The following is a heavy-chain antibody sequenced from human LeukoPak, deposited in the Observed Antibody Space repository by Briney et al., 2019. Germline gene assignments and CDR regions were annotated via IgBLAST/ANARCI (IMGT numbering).Heavy chain of an antibody. V-gene: IGHV3-23*01. Sequence: GGSLRLSCAASGFTFHNNGMSWVRQAPGKGLEWVSAISGSGGSTYYADSVKGRFTISRDNSKNTLYLQMNSLRAEDTAVYYCAKDGVSGSYPACFDYWGQGTLVTVSS. J-gene: IGHJ4*02. D-gene: IGHD1-26*01. CDR3: AKDGVSGSYPACFDY. CDR2: ISGSGGST. CDR1: GFTFHNNG.